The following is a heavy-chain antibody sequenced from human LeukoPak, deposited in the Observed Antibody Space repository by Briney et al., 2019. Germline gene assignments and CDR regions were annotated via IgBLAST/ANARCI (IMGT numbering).Heavy chain of an antibody. CDR1: GFTFGDYA. J-gene: IGHJ6*03. V-gene: IGHV3-49*03. Sequence: GGSLRLSCAASGFTFGDYAMSWFRQAPGKGLEWVGFIRSKAYGGTTEYAASVKGRFTISRDDSKSIAYLQMNSLKTEDTAVYYCTRPMEPLVYYMDVWGKGTTVTVSS. CDR3: TRPMEPLVYYMDV. CDR2: IRSKAYGGTT. D-gene: IGHD1-26*01.